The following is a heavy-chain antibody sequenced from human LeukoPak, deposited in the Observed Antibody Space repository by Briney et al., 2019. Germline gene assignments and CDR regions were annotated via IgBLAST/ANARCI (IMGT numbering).Heavy chain of an antibody. J-gene: IGHJ4*02. CDR2: IYPGDSDT. CDR3: ASPSSSYYSGVDS. D-gene: IGHD3-22*01. CDR1: GYSFTNYW. Sequence: GESLKISCKGSGYSFTNYWVGWVRQMPGKGLEWMGIIYPGDSDTRYSPSFQGQVTISADKSISTAYLQWSSLKASDTAMYYCASPSSSYYSGVDSWGQGTLVTVSS. V-gene: IGHV5-51*01.